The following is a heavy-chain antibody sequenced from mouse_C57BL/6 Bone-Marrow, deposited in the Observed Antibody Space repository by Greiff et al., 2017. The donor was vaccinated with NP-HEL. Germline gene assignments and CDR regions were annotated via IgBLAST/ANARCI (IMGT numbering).Heavy chain of an antibody. CDR3: ASPYDYDVAWFAY. CDR1: GFTFSSYG. D-gene: IGHD2-4*01. J-gene: IGHJ3*01. Sequence: EVQLVESGGDLVKPGGSLKLSCAASGFTFSSYGMSWVRQTPDKRLEWVATISSGGSNTYYPDSVKGRFTISRDNAKNTLYLQMSSLKSEDTAMYYCASPYDYDVAWFAYWGQGTLVTVSA. V-gene: IGHV5-6*01. CDR2: ISSGGSNT.